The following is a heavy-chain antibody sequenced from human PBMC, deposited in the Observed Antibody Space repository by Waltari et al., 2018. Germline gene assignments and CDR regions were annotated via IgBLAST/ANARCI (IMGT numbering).Heavy chain of an antibody. V-gene: IGHV4-39*07. CDR3: AREGGRSETLAYCSSTSCYYAFDI. CDR2: VYFTGAT. J-gene: IGHJ3*02. Sequence: QLQLQESGPGLVKPSETLSLTCAVSGGSTRSSRHYWGWIRQSPGEGLEWIGSVYFTGATNYSPAFKSRVTVSLDTSKNQFSLKLSSVTAADTAVYYCAREGGRSETLAYCSSTSCYYAFDIWGQGTMVTVSS. D-gene: IGHD2-2*01. CDR1: GGSTRSSRHY.